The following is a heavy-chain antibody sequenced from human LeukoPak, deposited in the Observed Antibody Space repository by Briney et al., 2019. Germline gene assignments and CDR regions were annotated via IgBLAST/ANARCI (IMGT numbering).Heavy chain of an antibody. CDR1: GFTFSSYE. V-gene: IGHV3-48*03. CDR3: AKPPPQAIQLWFDY. CDR2: ISSSGSTI. D-gene: IGHD5-18*01. J-gene: IGHJ4*02. Sequence: PGGSLRLSCAASGFTFSSYEMNWVRQAPGKGLEWVSYISSSGSTIYYVDSVKGRFTVSRDNSKNTLYLQINSLRDEDTAVYYCAKPPPQAIQLWFDYWGQGTLVTVSS.